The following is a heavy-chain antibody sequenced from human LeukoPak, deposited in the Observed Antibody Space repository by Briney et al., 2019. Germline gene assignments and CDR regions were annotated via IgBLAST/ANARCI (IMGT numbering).Heavy chain of an antibody. D-gene: IGHD5-12*01. Sequence: ASLKVSCKASGYTFTSYDINWVRQATGQGLEWMGWMNPNGCNTGYAQKFQGRVTITRNTSISTAYMELSRLRSEDTAVYFCARGPRGDSGYGIGGQGTLVTVFS. CDR2: MNPNGCNT. V-gene: IGHV1-8*03. CDR3: ARGPRGDSGYGI. CDR1: GYTFTSYD. J-gene: IGHJ4*02.